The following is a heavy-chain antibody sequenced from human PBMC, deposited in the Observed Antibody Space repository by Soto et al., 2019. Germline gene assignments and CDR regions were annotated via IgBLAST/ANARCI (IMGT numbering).Heavy chain of an antibody. D-gene: IGHD3-22*01. J-gene: IGHJ4*02. Sequence: GGSLRLSCAASGFTFSSYAMHWVRQAPGKGLEWVAVISYDGSNKYYADSVKGRFTISRDNSKNTLYLQMNSLRAEDTAVYYCASPLVDKDDSSGYYGFDYWGQGTLVTVSS. V-gene: IGHV3-30-3*01. CDR2: ISYDGSNK. CDR3: ASPLVDKDDSSGYYGFDY. CDR1: GFTFSSYA.